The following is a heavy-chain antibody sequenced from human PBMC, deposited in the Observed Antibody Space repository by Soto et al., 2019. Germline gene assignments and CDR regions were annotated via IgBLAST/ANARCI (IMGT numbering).Heavy chain of an antibody. CDR3: ARQFDYDISGYYYAY. Sequence: ASVKVSCKASGGTFSKYSISWVLQAPGQGLEWMGGIIPMFGTPNYARKFGGRVTITADESTSTTYMELSSLRSEDTAVYYCARQFDYDISGYYYAYWGQGTLVTVSS. V-gene: IGHV1-69*13. J-gene: IGHJ4*02. D-gene: IGHD3-22*01. CDR2: IIPMFGTP. CDR1: GGTFSKYS.